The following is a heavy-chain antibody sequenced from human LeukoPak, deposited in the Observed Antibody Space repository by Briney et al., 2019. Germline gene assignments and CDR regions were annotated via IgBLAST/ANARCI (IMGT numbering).Heavy chain of an antibody. CDR2: IYHSGST. J-gene: IGHJ4*02. Sequence: PSETLSLTCSVSGGSMNNYYWSWIRQPPGKGLEWIGYIYHSGSTYYNPSLKSRVTISVDRSKNQFSLKLSSVTAADTAVYYCAREGVVVAATRGTGWYFDYWGQGTLVTVSS. CDR3: AREGVVVAATRGTGWYFDY. D-gene: IGHD2-15*01. V-gene: IGHV4-59*12. CDR1: GGSMNNYY.